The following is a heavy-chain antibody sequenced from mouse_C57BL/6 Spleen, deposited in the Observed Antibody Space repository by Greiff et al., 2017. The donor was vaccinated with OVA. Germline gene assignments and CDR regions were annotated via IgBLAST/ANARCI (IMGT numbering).Heavy chain of an antibody. J-gene: IGHJ4*01. Sequence: EVQLQQSGPELVKPGASVKISCKASGYTFTDYYMNWVKQSHGKSLEWIGDINPNNGGTSYNQKFKGKATLTVDKSSSTAYMELRSLTSEDSAVYYCANYGNSSMDYWGQGTSVTVSS. CDR2: INPNNGGT. CDR3: ANYGNSSMDY. V-gene: IGHV1-26*01. CDR1: GYTFTDYY. D-gene: IGHD2-1*01.